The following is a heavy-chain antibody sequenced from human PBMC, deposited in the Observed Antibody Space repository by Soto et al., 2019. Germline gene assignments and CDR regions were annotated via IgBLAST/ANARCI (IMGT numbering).Heavy chain of an antibody. V-gene: IGHV5-51*01. CDR2: IHPANSET. Sequence: GESLKISCKGSGDTFSSIWIGWVRQTPGKGLEWMGIIHPANSETKYSPSFQGQVTISVDKSINTAYLHWSSLKASDTAIYYCAKQGGNAIPYYFDYWGQGTLVTVSS. CDR3: AKQGGNAIPYYFDY. CDR1: GDTFSSIW. J-gene: IGHJ4*02. D-gene: IGHD1-1*01.